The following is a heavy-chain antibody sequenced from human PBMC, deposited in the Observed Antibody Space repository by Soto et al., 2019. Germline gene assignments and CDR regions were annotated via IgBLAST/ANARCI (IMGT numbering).Heavy chain of an antibody. CDR3: ARQRDCSSTSCYSRWFDP. D-gene: IGHD2-2*01. CDR1: GGSISSSSYY. J-gene: IGHJ5*02. V-gene: IGHV4-39*01. Sequence: SETLSLTCTVSGGSISSSSYYWGWIRRPPGKGLEWIGSIYYSGSTYYNPSLKSRVTISVDTSKNQFSLKLSSVTAADTAVYYCARQRDCSSTSCYSRWFDPWGQGTLVTVSS. CDR2: IYYSGST.